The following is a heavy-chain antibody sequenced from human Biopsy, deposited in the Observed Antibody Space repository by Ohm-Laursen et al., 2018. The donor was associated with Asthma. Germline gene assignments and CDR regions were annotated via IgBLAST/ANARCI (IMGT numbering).Heavy chain of an antibody. D-gene: IGHD5-12*01. J-gene: IGHJ4*02. CDR1: GFAFDSYA. CDR2: ISHDGRES. Sequence: SLRLSCSASGFAFDSYAMYWVRQSPGKGPEWVALISHDGRESGYVDSVRGRFTISRDNVRSRLHLQMSSLRVEDTAVYYCAKRRGYSGHDNDYWGQGTLVIVSS. CDR3: AKRRGYSGHDNDY. V-gene: IGHV3-30*18.